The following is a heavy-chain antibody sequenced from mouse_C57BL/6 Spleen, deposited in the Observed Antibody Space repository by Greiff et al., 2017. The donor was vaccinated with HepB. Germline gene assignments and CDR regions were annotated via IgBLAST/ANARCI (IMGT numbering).Heavy chain of an antibody. Sequence: QVQLQQSGAELVRPGTSVKVSCKASGYAFTNYLIEWVKQRPGQGLEWIGVINPGSGGTNYNEKFKGKATLTADKSSSTAYMQLSSLTSEDSAVYSCARTVVENWYFDVWGTGTTVTVSS. J-gene: IGHJ1*03. CDR2: INPGSGGT. CDR1: GYAFTNYL. V-gene: IGHV1-54*01. D-gene: IGHD1-1*01. CDR3: ARTVVENWYFDV.